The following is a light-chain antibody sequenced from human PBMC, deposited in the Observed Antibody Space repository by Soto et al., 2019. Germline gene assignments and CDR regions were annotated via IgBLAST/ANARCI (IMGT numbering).Light chain of an antibody. CDR2: KAS. V-gene: IGKV1-5*03. J-gene: IGKJ1*01. CDR3: QRYNSSSGA. Sequence: DIQMIQTPSTLSGSVEGRDTVGCRASQTISSWLAWYQQKPGKAPKLLIYKASTLKSGVPSKFSGSGSGTEYTLTMRTLQSDYFATYYCQRYNSSSGAFGEGTKVDIK. CDR1: QTISSW.